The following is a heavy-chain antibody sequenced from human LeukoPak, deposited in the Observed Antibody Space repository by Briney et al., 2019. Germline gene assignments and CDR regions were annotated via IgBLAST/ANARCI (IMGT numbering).Heavy chain of an antibody. V-gene: IGHV4-59*12. D-gene: IGHD3-10*01. Sequence: PSETLSLTCTVSGGSISSYYWSWIRQPPGKGLEWIGYIYYSGSTNYNPSLKSRVTISVDTSKNQFSLKLSSVTAADTAVYYCARDYRYGSGQYGMDVWGQGTTVTVSS. CDR3: ARDYRYGSGQYGMDV. CDR2: IYYSGST. J-gene: IGHJ6*02. CDR1: GGSISSYY.